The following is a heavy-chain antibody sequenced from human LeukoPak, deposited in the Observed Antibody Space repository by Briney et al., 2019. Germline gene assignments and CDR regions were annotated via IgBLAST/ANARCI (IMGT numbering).Heavy chain of an antibody. CDR1: GFTFSKYW. J-gene: IGHJ4*02. D-gene: IGHD6-19*01. V-gene: IGHV3-74*01. CDR2: INTDGTVT. CDR3: ATKQWLAPPPDS. Sequence: GGSLRLSCAASGFTFSKYWMLWVRQATGKGLESVSRINTDGTVTTYADSVKGRFTVSRDNADNTMFLQMNSVRDEDTAVYYCATKQWLAPPPDSWGQGTPVTVST.